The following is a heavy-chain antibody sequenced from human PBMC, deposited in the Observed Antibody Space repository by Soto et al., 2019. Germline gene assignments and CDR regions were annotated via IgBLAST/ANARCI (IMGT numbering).Heavy chain of an antibody. Sequence: PSETLSLTCTVSGGSISSYYWTWIRQPPGKGLEWIGYMYYSGSTNYNPSLKSRVTISVDTSKNQFSLKLSSVTAADTAVYFCATSVAGPQGDYWGQGTLVTVSS. CDR3: ATSVAGPQGDY. J-gene: IGHJ4*02. CDR1: GGSISSYY. D-gene: IGHD6-19*01. V-gene: IGHV4-59*01. CDR2: MYYSGST.